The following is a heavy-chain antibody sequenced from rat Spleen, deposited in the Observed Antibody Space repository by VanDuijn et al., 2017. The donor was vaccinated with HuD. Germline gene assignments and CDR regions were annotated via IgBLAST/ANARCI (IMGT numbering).Heavy chain of an antibody. Sequence: QVQLKESGPGLVQPSETLSLTCTVSGFSLTSYSVSWVRQPPGKGLEWIAAISSGGSTYYNSALKSRLSISRDTSKSQVFLKMNSLQTEDTAIYFCTRPNSPYWYFDFWGPGTMVTVSS. CDR3: TRPNSPYWYFDF. CDR2: ISSGGST. CDR1: GFSLTSYS. J-gene: IGHJ1*01. V-gene: IGHV2-6*01. D-gene: IGHD1-10*01.